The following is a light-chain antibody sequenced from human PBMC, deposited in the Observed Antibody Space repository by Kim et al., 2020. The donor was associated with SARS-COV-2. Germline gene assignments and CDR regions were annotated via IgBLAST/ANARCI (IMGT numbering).Light chain of an antibody. J-gene: IGKJ5*01. CDR1: QDIRQD. V-gene: IGKV1-17*01. CDR3: LQHNTYPIT. CDR2: GAS. Sequence: ASVGDRVTITCRASQDIRQDLGWYQQNPGRAPKRLIYGASSLQSGVPSRFSRSGSGTEFTLTISSLQPEDFATYFCLQHNTYPITFGQGTRLEIK.